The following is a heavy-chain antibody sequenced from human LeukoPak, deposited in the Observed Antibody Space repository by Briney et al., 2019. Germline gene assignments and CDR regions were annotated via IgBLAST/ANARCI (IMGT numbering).Heavy chain of an antibody. CDR2: ISAYNGNT. J-gene: IGHJ4*02. CDR3: ARVPYYYDSSGYYYADFDY. Sequence: ASVKVSCKASGYTFTSYGISWVRQAPGQGLEWMGWISAYNGNTNYAQKLQGRVTMTTDTSTSTAYMELRSLRSDDTAVYYCARVPYYYDSSGYYYADFDYWGQGTLVTVSS. CDR1: GYTFTSYG. V-gene: IGHV1-18*01. D-gene: IGHD3-22*01.